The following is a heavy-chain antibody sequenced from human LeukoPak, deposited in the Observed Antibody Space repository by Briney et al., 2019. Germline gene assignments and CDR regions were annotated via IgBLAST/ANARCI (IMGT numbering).Heavy chain of an antibody. CDR2: IIPILGIE. V-gene: IGHV1-69*04. CDR1: GGTFSSYT. D-gene: IGHD3-3*01. CDR3: ARDYKRGRFLEWVYAFDI. J-gene: IGHJ3*02. Sequence: ASVKVSCKASGGTFSSYTISWVRQAPGQGLEWMGRIIPILGIENYAQKFQGRVTITADKSTSTAYMELSSLRSEDTAVYYCARDYKRGRFLEWVYAFDIWGQGTMVTVSS.